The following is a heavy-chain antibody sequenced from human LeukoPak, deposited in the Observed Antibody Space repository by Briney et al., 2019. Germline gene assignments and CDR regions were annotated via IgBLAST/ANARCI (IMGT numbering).Heavy chain of an antibody. J-gene: IGHJ4*02. D-gene: IGHD2-2*01. V-gene: IGHV3-66*01. CDR2: IYSGGST. Sequence: GGSLRLSCAASGFTVSSNYMSWVRQAPGKGLEWVSVIYSGGSTYYADSVKGRFTISRDNSKNTLYLQMNSLRAEDTAVYYCARDPGEIVVVPAARKPFYYFDYWGQGTLVTVSS. CDR1: GFTVSSNY. CDR3: ARDPGEIVVVPAARKPFYYFDY.